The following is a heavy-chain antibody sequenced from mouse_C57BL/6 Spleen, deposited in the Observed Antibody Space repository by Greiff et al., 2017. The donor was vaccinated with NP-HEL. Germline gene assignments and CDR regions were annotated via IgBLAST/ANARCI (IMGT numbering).Heavy chain of an antibody. V-gene: IGHV1-55*01. D-gene: IGHD1-1*01. CDR1: GYTFTSYW. Sequence: VQLQQPGAELVKPGASVKMSCKASGYTFTSYWITWVKQRPGQGLEWIGDIYPGSGSTNYNEKFKSKATLTVDTSSSTAYMQLSSLTSEDSAVYYCARYYGSGAWFAYWGQGTLVTVSA. CDR3: ARYYGSGAWFAY. J-gene: IGHJ3*01. CDR2: IYPGSGST.